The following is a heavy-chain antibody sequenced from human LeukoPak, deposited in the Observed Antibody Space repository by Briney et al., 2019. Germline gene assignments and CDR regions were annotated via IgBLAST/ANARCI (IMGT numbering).Heavy chain of an antibody. J-gene: IGHJ6*03. CDR1: GYTFTSYD. D-gene: IGHD3-10*01. CDR2: MNPNSGNT. CDR3: ARADDTMVRGVIIYYMDV. V-gene: IGHV1-8*01. Sequence: GASVKVSCKASGYTFTSYDINWLRQATGQGLEWMGWMNPNSGNTGYAQKFQGRVTMTRNTSISTAYMELSSLRSEDTAVYYCARADDTMVRGVIIYYMDVWGKGTTVTVSS.